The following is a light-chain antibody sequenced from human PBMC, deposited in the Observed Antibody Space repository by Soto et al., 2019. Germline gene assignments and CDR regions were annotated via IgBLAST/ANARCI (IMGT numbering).Light chain of an antibody. Sequence: QSALTQPPSASGSPGQSVTISCTGTSSDLGDYDYVSWYQQHPGKAPKVMIYEVNKRPSGVPDRFSGSKSGNTASLTVTGLQAEDEADYYCSSDAGSNNLIFGGGTKLTVL. V-gene: IGLV2-8*01. CDR3: SSDAGSNNLI. J-gene: IGLJ2*01. CDR1: SSDLGDYDY. CDR2: EVN.